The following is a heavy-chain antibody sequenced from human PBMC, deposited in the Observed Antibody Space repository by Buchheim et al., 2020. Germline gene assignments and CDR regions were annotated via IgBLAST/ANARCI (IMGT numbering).Heavy chain of an antibody. J-gene: IGHJ4*02. Sequence: QVQLQESGPGLVKPSETLSLTCAVSGGSISDYYWSWIRQPPGKGLEWIGYISYSGNTDYNPSLKSRVSISVDISKSQFSLKLNSVTAADTAVYYCARHNRGTGIAAAGLDYWGQGT. CDR2: ISYSGNT. V-gene: IGHV4-59*08. CDR3: ARHNRGTGIAAAGLDY. CDR1: GGSISDYY. D-gene: IGHD6-13*01.